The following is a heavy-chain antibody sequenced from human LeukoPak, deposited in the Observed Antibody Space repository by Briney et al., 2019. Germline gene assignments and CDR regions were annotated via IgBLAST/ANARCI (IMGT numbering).Heavy chain of an antibody. J-gene: IGHJ6*02. D-gene: IGHD6-19*01. CDR2: MNPNSGNT. CDR3: AREIYSSGWTDYYYGMDV. V-gene: IGHV1-8*01. CDR1: GYTFTSYD. Sequence: ASVKVSCKASGYTFTSYDINWVRQATGQGLEWMGWMNPNSGNTGYAQKFQGRVTMTRNTSISTAYMELSSLRSEDTAVYYCAREIYSSGWTDYYYGMDVWGQGTTVTVSS.